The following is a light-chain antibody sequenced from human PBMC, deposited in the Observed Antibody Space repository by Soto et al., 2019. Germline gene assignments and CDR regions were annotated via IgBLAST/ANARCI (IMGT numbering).Light chain of an antibody. CDR1: QSVSSNF. CDR3: HQYGSSPRT. Sequence: EIVLTQSPGTLSLSPGDRATLSCRASQSVSSNFLAWYQQKPGQAPRLLIYGASIRATGIPDRFSGSGSETDFTLNIRRLEPEDFAMYFCHQYGSSPRTFGQGPKVEIK. CDR2: GAS. J-gene: IGKJ1*01. V-gene: IGKV3-20*01.